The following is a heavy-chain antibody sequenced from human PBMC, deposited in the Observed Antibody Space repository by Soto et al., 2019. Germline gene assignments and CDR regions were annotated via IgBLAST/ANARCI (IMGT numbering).Heavy chain of an antibody. Sequence: EVQLVESGGGLVKPGGSLRLSCAAYGFTFSSYSMNWVRQAPGKGLEWVSSISSSSSYIYYADSVKGRCTISSDNAKNSLYLQMNSLRAEDTAVYYCARDQPGYSYGYGLGYWGQGTLVTVSS. V-gene: IGHV3-21*01. CDR3: ARDQPGYSYGYGLGY. J-gene: IGHJ4*02. CDR2: ISSSSSYI. D-gene: IGHD5-18*01. CDR1: GFTFSSYS.